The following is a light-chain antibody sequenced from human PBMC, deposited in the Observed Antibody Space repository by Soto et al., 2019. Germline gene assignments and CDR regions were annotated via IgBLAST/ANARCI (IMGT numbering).Light chain of an antibody. J-gene: IGKJ4*01. Sequence: VMTQSPATLSVSPGERATLSCGASQSISSNLAWYQQKPGQAPWLLIYGASTRATGIPARFSGSGSGTEFTLTISSLQSEDFAVYYCQQYNNWPLTFGGGTKVEIK. CDR3: QQYNNWPLT. CDR1: QSISSN. V-gene: IGKV3-15*01. CDR2: GAS.